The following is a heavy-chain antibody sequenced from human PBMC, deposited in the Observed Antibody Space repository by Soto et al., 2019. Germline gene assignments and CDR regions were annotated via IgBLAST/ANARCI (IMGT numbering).Heavy chain of an antibody. CDR3: ARDAGIVVVPAAMDESFDY. V-gene: IGHV4-31*03. CDR2: IYYSGST. D-gene: IGHD2-2*01. J-gene: IGHJ4*02. Sequence: SETLSLTCTVSGGSISSGGYYWSWIRQHPGKGLEWIGYIYYSGSTYYNPSLKSRVTISVDTSKNQFYLKLSSVPAADTAVYYCARDAGIVVVPAAMDESFDYWGQGTLVTVS. CDR1: GGSISSGGYY.